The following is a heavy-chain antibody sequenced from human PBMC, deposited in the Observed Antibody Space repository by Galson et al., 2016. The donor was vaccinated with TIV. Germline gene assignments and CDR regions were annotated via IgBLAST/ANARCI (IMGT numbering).Heavy chain of an antibody. Sequence: LRLSCAASGFTFGVYVMTWVRQAPGKGLEWMSNISGSGGSVSYADSVKGRFTISGDNSKNTLYLQMNGLRADDTAVYYCAKSGTNLIDYWGQGTLVSVFS. D-gene: IGHD1-14*01. V-gene: IGHV3-23*01. CDR3: AKSGTNLIDY. CDR2: ISGSGGSV. CDR1: GFTFGVYV. J-gene: IGHJ4*02.